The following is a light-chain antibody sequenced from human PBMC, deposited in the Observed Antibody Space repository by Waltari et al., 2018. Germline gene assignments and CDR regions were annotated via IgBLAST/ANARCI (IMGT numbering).Light chain of an antibody. V-gene: IGKV4-1*01. CDR3: QQYFLTPFT. Sequence: DIVMTQSPDSLAVSLGERATINCKSSQSVFYASNNNNYLAWYQQKSGQPPTLLIYWASFLESGVTDRFSGSGSGTDFTLTISNLQPEDVAVYDCQQYFLTPFTFGPGTKVEIK. CDR1: QSVFYASNNNNY. J-gene: IGKJ3*01. CDR2: WAS.